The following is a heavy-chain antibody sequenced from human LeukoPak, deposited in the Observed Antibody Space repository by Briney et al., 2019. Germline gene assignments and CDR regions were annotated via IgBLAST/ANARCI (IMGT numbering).Heavy chain of an antibody. CDR1: GFTFSSYG. Sequence: GGSLRLSCAASGFTFSSYGMHWVRRAPGKGLEWVAFIRYDGSNKYYADSVKGRFTISRDNSKNTLYLQMNSLRAEDTAVYYCARLEWELLGFDIWGQGTMVTVSS. J-gene: IGHJ3*02. CDR2: IRYDGSNK. CDR3: ARLEWELLGFDI. V-gene: IGHV3-30*02. D-gene: IGHD1-26*01.